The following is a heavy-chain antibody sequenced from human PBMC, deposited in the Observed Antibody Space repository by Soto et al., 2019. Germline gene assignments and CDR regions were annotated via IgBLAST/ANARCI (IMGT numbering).Heavy chain of an antibody. CDR1: GGTFSSYA. V-gene: IGHV1-69*13. J-gene: IGHJ6*02. CDR3: ARDERIQLWFPYYYYGMDV. Sequence: GASVKVSCKASGGTFSSYAISWVLQAPGQGLEWMGGIIPIFGTANYAQKFQGRVTITADESTSTAYMELSSLRSEDTAVYYCARDERIQLWFPYYYYGMDVWGQGTTVTVSS. CDR2: IIPIFGTA. D-gene: IGHD5-18*01.